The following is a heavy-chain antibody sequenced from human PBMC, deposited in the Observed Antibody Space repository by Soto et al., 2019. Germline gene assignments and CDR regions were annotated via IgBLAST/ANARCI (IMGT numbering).Heavy chain of an antibody. CDR2: MNPNSGNK. Sequence: QVQLVQSGAEVKKPGASVKVSCKASGYTFTSYDINWVRQATGQGLEWMGWMNPNSGNKGYTQKYQCRVTTSRNTAICTAYMQLSSLRSEDTAVYYCARVRRFYDFWRGYLPAHFDYSCQGTLVTVSS. D-gene: IGHD3-3*01. V-gene: IGHV1-8*01. J-gene: IGHJ4*02. CDR1: GYTFTSYD. CDR3: ARVRRFYDFWRGYLPAHFDY.